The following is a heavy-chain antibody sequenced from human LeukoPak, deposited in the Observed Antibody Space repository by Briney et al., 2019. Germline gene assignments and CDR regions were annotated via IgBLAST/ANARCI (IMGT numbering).Heavy chain of an antibody. J-gene: IGHJ4*02. V-gene: IGHV3-21*01. CDR2: ISSSSNYI. Sequence: PGGSLRLSCATSGFTFSSCWMTWVRQAPGKGLEWVSSISSSSNYIYYADSVKGRFTISRDNAKNSLYLQMNSLRAEDTAVYYCAREPGDSSGWSEWGQGTLVTVSS. CDR3: AREPGDSSGWSE. D-gene: IGHD6-19*01. CDR1: GFTFSSCW.